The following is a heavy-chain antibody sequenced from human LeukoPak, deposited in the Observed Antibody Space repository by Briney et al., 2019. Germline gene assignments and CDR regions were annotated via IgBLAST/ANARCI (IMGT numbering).Heavy chain of an antibody. CDR1: GFTFSNAW. V-gene: IGHV3-15*01. D-gene: IGHD3-3*01. CDR3: TTDRGLLYDFWSLNRAFDY. J-gene: IGHJ4*02. Sequence: GGSLRLSCAASGFTFSNAWMSWVRQAPGKGLEWVGRIKSKTDGGTTDYAAPVKGRFTISRDDSKNTLYLQMSSLKTEDTAVYYCTTDRGLLYDFWSLNRAFDYWGQGTLVTVSS. CDR2: IKSKTDGGTT.